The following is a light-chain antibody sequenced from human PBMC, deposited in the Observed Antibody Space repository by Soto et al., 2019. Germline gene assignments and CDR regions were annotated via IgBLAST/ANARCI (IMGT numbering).Light chain of an antibody. CDR2: DVS. CDR1: SIDVGGTNH. V-gene: IGLV2-14*03. Sequence: QSALTQPASVSLSPGQSITISCSGTSIDVGGTNHVSWYLQHPGEAPKLIMYDVSNRPSGVSDRFFGSKADNTATLTVSGLQAEDEADYYCCSYTSFSTYVFGTGTKVTVL. CDR3: CSYTSFSTYV. J-gene: IGLJ1*01.